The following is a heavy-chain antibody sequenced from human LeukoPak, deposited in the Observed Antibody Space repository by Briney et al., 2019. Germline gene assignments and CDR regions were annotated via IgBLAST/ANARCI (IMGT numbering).Heavy chain of an antibody. CDR3: ARVLSSYSGYDSPYYYYYYMDV. CDR1: GFTVSSNY. D-gene: IGHD5-12*01. Sequence: GGSLRLSCAASGFTVSSNYMSWVRQAPGKRLEWVSVIYSGGSTYYADSVKGRFTISRDNSKNTLYLQMNSLRAEDTAVYYCARVLSSYSGYDSPYYYYYYMDVWGKGTTVTVSS. V-gene: IGHV3-53*01. CDR2: IYSGGST. J-gene: IGHJ6*03.